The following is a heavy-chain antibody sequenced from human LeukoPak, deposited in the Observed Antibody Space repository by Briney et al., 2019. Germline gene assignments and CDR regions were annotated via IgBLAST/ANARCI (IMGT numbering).Heavy chain of an antibody. CDR1: GYSINNYW. Sequence: GESLKISCKGSGYSINNYWIGWVRQMPGKGLEWMGIIYPGDSDTRYSPSFQGQVTISADKSISTAYLQWSSLKASDTAMYYCARLATQQQLVLPGGFDPWGQGTLVTVSS. CDR2: IYPGDSDT. D-gene: IGHD6-13*01. CDR3: ARLATQQQLVLPGGFDP. V-gene: IGHV5-51*01. J-gene: IGHJ5*02.